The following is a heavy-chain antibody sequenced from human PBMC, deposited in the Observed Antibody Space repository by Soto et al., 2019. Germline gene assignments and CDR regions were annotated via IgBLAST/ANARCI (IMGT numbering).Heavy chain of an antibody. V-gene: IGHV3-74*01. Sequence: EVHLVESGGGLVQPGGSLRLSCAASGFSFRNYWMHWVRQAPGKGLEWVTRINNDGDRITYADSVKGRFSVSRDNAKNTLYLQVDSLRAEDTAVYYCGRDDSYYIEHRGQGTLVTVSS. CDR3: GRDDSYYIEH. CDR2: INNDGDRI. J-gene: IGHJ4*02. CDR1: GFSFRNYW. D-gene: IGHD4-4*01.